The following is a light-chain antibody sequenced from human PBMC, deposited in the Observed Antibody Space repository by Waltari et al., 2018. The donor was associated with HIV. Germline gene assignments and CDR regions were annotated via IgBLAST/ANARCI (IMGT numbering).Light chain of an antibody. Sequence: EIVLTQSPGTLSLSPGERATLSCRASQTVSAGFLAWYQQKPGQSPRLLISGASNRATGVPDRFSGSGSGTVFTLTISRLEPEDFAVYYCQQYGSSLLTFGGGTKVEIK. V-gene: IGKV3-20*01. CDR3: QQYGSSLLT. J-gene: IGKJ4*01. CDR2: GAS. CDR1: QTVSAGF.